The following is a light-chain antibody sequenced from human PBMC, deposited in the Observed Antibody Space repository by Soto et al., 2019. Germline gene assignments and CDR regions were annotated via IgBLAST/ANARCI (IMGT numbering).Light chain of an antibody. CDR2: GNS. Sequence: QSVLTQPPSVSGAPGQRVTISCTGRSSNIGAGYDVHWYQQLPGTAPKLLIYGNSNRPSGVPDRFSGSKSGTSASLAITGLQAEDAADYYCQSYDSSPVFGGGTKLTVL. J-gene: IGLJ2*01. V-gene: IGLV1-40*01. CDR3: QSYDSSPV. CDR1: SSNIGAGYD.